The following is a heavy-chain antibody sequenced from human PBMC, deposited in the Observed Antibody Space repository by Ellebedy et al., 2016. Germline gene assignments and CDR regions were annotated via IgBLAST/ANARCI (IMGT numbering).Heavy chain of an antibody. CDR2: ISSSGSTI. CDR1: GFTFSDYY. J-gene: IGHJ3*02. V-gene: IGHV3-11*01. D-gene: IGHD2-21*01. CDR3: ARDGQADGVVPYNAFDI. Sequence: GESLKISXAASGFTFSDYYMSWIRQAPGKGLEWVSYISSSGSTIYYADSVKGRFTISRDNAKNSLYLQMNSLRAEDTAVYYCARDGQADGVVPYNAFDIWGQGTMVTVSS.